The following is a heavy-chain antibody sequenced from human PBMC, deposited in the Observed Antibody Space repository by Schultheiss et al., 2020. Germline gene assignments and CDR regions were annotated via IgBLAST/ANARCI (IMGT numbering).Heavy chain of an antibody. CDR3: ARDPYYDFWSGSAYYYYYGMDV. V-gene: IGHV3-30*03. J-gene: IGHJ6*02. Sequence: GRSLRLSCAASGFTFSSYGMHWVRQAPGKGLEWVAVISYDGSNKYYADSVKGRFTISRDNAKNSLYLQMNSLRAEDTAVYYCARDPYYDFWSGSAYYYYYGMDVWGQGTTVTVSS. D-gene: IGHD3-3*01. CDR2: ISYDGSNK. CDR1: GFTFSSYG.